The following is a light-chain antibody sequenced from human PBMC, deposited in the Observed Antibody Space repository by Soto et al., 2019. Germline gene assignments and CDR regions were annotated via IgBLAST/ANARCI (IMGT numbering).Light chain of an antibody. CDR1: SSDVGAYNY. CDR2: EVS. V-gene: IGLV2-14*01. Sequence: QSALTQPASVSGSPGQSITISCTGTSSDVGAYNYVSWYQHHPGKAPKLMIYEVSNRPSGVSSRFSSSKSGNTASLTISGLQPEDEADYYCNSYTTTTTLVFGGGTKLTVL. J-gene: IGLJ2*01. CDR3: NSYTTTTTLV.